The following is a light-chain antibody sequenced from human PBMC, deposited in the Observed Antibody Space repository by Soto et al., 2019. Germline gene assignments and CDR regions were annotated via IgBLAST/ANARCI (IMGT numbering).Light chain of an antibody. CDR3: SSYTSSSPVV. Sequence: QSALPQPASVSGSPGQSITISCTGTSSDVGGYNYVSWYQQHPGKAPKLMIYEVSNRPSGVSNRFSGSKSGNTASLTISVLQAEDEDDYYCSSYTSSSPVVFGGGTKVTVL. CDR1: SSDVGGYNY. J-gene: IGLJ2*01. V-gene: IGLV2-14*01. CDR2: EVS.